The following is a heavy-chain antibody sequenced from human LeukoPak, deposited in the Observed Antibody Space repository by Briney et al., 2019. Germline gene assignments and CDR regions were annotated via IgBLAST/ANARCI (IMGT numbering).Heavy chain of an antibody. CDR2: IYYSGST. V-gene: IGHV4-39*01. J-gene: IGHJ3*02. CDR3: ARISMIVVTATPDAFDI. D-gene: IGHD3-22*01. CDR1: GGSISSSSYY. Sequence: SETLSLTCTVSGGSISSSSYYWCWIRQPPGKGLEWIGSIYYSGSTYYNPSLKSRVTISVDTSKNQFSLKLSSLTAADTAVYYCARISMIVVTATPDAFDIWGQGTMVTVSS.